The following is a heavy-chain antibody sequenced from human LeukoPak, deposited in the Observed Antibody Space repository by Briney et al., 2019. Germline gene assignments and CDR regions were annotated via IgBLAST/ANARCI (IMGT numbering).Heavy chain of an antibody. CDR1: GFTFSSYG. CDR2: ISYDGSNK. CDR3: ATPRYYGSGDAFDI. D-gene: IGHD3-10*01. V-gene: IGHV3-30*03. Sequence: GGSLRLSCAASGFTFSSYGMHWVRQAPGKGLEWVAVISYDGSNKYYADSVKGRFTISRDNSKNTLYLQMNSLRSEDTAVYYCATPRYYGSGDAFDIWGQGTMVTVSS. J-gene: IGHJ3*02.